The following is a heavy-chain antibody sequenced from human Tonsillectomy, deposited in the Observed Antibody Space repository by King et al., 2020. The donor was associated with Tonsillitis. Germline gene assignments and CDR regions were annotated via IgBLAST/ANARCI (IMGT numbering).Heavy chain of an antibody. V-gene: IGHV3-23*04. Sequence: VQLVESGGGLVQPGGSLRLSCAASGFTFSSYAMSWVRQAPGKGLEWVSAISGSGGSTYYADSVKGRFTISRDNSKNTLYLQMNSLRAEDTAVYYCAKVLQRGSGYDYVVDYWGQGTLVTVSS. CDR3: AKVLQRGSGYDYVVDY. D-gene: IGHD3-22*01. CDR2: ISGSGGST. CDR1: GFTFSSYA. J-gene: IGHJ4*02.